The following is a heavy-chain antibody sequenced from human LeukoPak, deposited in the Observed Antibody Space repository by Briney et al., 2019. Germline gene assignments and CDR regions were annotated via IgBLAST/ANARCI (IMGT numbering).Heavy chain of an antibody. CDR3: ARGSSGSYDY. CDR2: IKQDGSEK. CDR1: GFTFSSYW. D-gene: IGHD6-19*01. Sequence: GGSLRLSCAASGFTFSSYWMNWVRQAPGRGLEWVANIKQDGSEKYYVDSVKGRFTISRDNAKNSLYLQMNSLRVEDTAVYYCARGSSGSYDYWGQGTLVTVSS. V-gene: IGHV3-7*03. J-gene: IGHJ4*02.